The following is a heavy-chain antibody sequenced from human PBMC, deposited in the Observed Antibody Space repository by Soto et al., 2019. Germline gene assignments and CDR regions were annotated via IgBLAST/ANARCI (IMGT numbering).Heavy chain of an antibody. J-gene: IGHJ3*02. V-gene: IGHV3-66*01. Sequence: GGSLRLSCAASGFTVSSNYMSWVRQAPGKGLEWVSVIYSGGSTYYADSVKGRFTISSDNSKNTLYLQMDSLRAEDTAVYYCARDRIDYEDAFDIWGQGTMVTVSS. CDR1: GFTVSSNY. D-gene: IGHD4-17*01. CDR2: IYSGGST. CDR3: ARDRIDYEDAFDI.